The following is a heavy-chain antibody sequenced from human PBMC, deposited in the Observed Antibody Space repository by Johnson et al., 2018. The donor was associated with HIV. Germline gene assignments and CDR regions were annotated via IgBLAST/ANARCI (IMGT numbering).Heavy chain of an antibody. V-gene: IGHV3-30*02. J-gene: IGHJ3*02. Sequence: QVQLVESGGGVVQPGRSLRLSCAASGFTFSNYGMPWVRQAPGKGLELVTFIRYDRSNKYYLDSLKGRFTVSRDNSKNTLYLQMNSLRAEDTAVYYCAKDKRQTAIPQRAFDICGQGTMVTVSS. D-gene: IGHD6-25*01. CDR2: IRYDRSNK. CDR3: AKDKRQTAIPQRAFDI. CDR1: GFTFSNYG.